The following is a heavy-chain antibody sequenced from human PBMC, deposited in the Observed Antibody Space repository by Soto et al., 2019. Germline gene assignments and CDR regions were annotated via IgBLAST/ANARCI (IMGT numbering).Heavy chain of an antibody. Sequence: SETLSLTCTVSGGSISSSSYYWGWIRQPPGKGLEWIGSIYYSGSTYYNPSLKSRVTISVDTSKNQFSLRLSSVTAADTAVYYCARREHCSGGSCFQPPFDYWGQGTLVTVSS. CDR2: IYYSGST. J-gene: IGHJ4*02. CDR1: GGSISSSSYY. CDR3: ARREHCSGGSCFQPPFDY. D-gene: IGHD2-15*01. V-gene: IGHV4-39*01.